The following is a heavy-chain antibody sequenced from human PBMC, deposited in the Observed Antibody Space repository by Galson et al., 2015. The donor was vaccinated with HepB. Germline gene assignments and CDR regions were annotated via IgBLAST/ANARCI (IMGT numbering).Heavy chain of an antibody. CDR2: ISPSSSII. V-gene: IGHV3-48*04. CDR1: GFSFTTST. J-gene: IGHJ3*01. CDR3: TRGWQIDVSDV. Sequence: SLRLSCAGSGFSFTTSTLNWVRQAPGKGLEWISYISPSSSIIHHADSVRGRFTTSRDNAKNSLYLQMNSLRAEDTAMYYCTRGWQIDVSDVWGQGTMVTVSP.